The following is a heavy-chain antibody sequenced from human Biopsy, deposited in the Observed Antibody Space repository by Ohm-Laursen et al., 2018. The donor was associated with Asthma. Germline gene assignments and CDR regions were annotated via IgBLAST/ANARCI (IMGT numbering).Heavy chain of an antibody. J-gene: IGHJ4*02. V-gene: IGHV3-30*07. CDR2: ISKDASTQ. CDR1: GFSFSNFA. CDR3: ARFVQAEEGVF. Sequence: SLRLSCLASGFSFSNFAIHWVRQAPGKGLEWVGVISKDASTQDYADSVKGRFTMARDNSKNTLDMQMNSLRAEDTAVYFCARFVQAEEGVFWGRGTRVTVSS. D-gene: IGHD2-15*01.